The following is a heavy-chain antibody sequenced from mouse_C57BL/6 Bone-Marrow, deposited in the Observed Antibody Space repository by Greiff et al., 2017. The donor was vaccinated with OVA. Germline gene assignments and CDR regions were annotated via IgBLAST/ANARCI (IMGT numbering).Heavy chain of an antibody. CDR2: IYPRDGST. CDR3: ARPFLITTVVAYWYFDV. Sequence: QVQLQQSGAELVRPGASVKLSCKASGYTFTSYDINWVKQRPGQGLEWIGWIYPRDGSTKYNEKFKGKATLTVDTSSSTAYMELHSLTSEDSAVYFCARPFLITTVVAYWYFDVWGTGTTVTVSS. D-gene: IGHD1-1*01. V-gene: IGHV1-85*01. CDR1: GYTFTSYD. J-gene: IGHJ1*03.